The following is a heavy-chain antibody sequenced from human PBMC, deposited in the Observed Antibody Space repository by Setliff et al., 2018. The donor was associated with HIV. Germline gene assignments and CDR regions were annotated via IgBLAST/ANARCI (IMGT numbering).Heavy chain of an antibody. D-gene: IGHD3-22*01. Sequence: SVKVSCKASGGTFSSYDISWVRQAPGQGLEWMGGVVPTIHEATYAQKFQGRVTITADESATTVYMEMSGLTSEDTAIYYCARGADASGYFYREYFQHWGQGTLVTVSS. J-gene: IGHJ1*01. CDR3: ARGADASGYFYREYFQH. CDR2: VVPTIHEA. CDR1: GGTFSSYD. V-gene: IGHV1-69*13.